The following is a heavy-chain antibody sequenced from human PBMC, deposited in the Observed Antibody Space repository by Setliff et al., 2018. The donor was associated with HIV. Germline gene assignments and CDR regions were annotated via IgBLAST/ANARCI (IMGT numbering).Heavy chain of an antibody. CDR1: DGSISSSY. Sequence: SETLSLTCTLSDGSISSSYWSWIRQPPGKGLEWIGNIYYSGSANHNPSFKSRVTISVDTSKDQFSLKLSSVTAADTAVYFCARGGLLWFGELASHSYFDYWGQGALVTVSS. V-gene: IGHV4-59*01. J-gene: IGHJ4*02. CDR2: IYYSGSA. D-gene: IGHD3-10*01. CDR3: ARGGLLWFGELASHSYFDY.